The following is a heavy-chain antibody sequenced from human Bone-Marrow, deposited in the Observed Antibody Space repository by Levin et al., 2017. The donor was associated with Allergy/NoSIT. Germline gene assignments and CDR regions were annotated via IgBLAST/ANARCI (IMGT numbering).Heavy chain of an antibody. CDR2: SFYSGTT. Sequence: SQTLSLTCSVSGGSINSNIYYWGWVRQPPGTGLEWIGSSFYSGTTFYNPSLKSRVSISVDTSKNQFSLSLSSVTAADTAVYYCATLSAGLFFDYWGQGALVIVSS. J-gene: IGHJ4*02. CDR3: ATLSAGLFFDY. V-gene: IGHV4-39*01. D-gene: IGHD6-13*01. CDR1: GGSINSNIYY.